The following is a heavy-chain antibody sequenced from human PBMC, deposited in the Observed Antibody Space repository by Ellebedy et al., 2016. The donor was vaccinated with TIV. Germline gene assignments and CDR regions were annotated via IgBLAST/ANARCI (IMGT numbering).Heavy chain of an antibody. V-gene: IGHV3-74*01. CDR1: GFTFSSYW. D-gene: IGHD3-9*01. Sequence: PGGSLRLSCAASGFTFSSYWMHWVRQAPGKGLVWVSRINSDGSSTSYADSVKGRFTISRDNAKNTLYLQMNSLRAEDTAVYYCARGNVLRYFGESYFDYWGQGTLVTVSS. CDR3: ARGNVLRYFGESYFDY. CDR2: INSDGSST. J-gene: IGHJ4*02.